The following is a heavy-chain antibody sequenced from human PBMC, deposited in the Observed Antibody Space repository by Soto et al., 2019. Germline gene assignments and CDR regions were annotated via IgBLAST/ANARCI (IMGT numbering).Heavy chain of an antibody. V-gene: IGHV4-61*08. CDR2: IYYSGST. J-gene: IGHJ3*02. D-gene: IGHD3-10*01. CDR1: GGSISSGGYS. CDR3: ARRYGVAFDI. Sequence: SETLSLTCAVSGGSISSGGYSWSWIRQPPGKGLEWIGYIYYSGSTNYKTSLKSRVTISVDTSKNQFSLKLSSVTAADTAVYYCARRYGVAFDIWGQGTMVTVSS.